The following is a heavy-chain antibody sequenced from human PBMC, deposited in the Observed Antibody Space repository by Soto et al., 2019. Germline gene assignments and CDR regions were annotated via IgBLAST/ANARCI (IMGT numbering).Heavy chain of an antibody. V-gene: IGHV1-18*01. D-gene: IGHD4-17*01. CDR2: ISAYNGNT. CDR1: GYTFTSYG. Sequence: ASVKVSCKASGYTFTSYGISWVRQAPGQGLEWMGWISAYNGNTNYAQKLRGRVTMTTDTSTSTAYMELRSLRSDDTAVYFCARDSEALGGDYVIYYYYMDVWGKGTTVTVSS. CDR3: ARDSEALGGDYVIYYYYMDV. J-gene: IGHJ6*03.